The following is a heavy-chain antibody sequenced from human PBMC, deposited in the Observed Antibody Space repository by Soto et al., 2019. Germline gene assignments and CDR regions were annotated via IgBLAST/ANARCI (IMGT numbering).Heavy chain of an antibody. CDR3: ARALGGRAVPWDY. CDR2: ISSSSSSYT. CDR1: GFTFSDYY. V-gene: IGHV3-11*06. D-gene: IGHD2-15*01. J-gene: IGHJ4*02. Sequence: GGSLRLSCAASGFTFSDYYMSWIRQAPGKGLEWVSYISSSSSSYTNYADSVKGLFTISRDNAKNSLYLQMNSLRAEDTAVYYCARALGGRAVPWDYWGQGTLVTVSS.